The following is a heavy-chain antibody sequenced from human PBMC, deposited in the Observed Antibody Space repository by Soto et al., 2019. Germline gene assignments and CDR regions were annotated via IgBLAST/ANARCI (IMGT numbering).Heavy chain of an antibody. CDR2: IKSKTDGGTT. CDR1: GFTFSNAW. CDR3: TTDLDRGITMIVV. Sequence: EVQLVESGGGLVQPGGSLRLSCAASGFTFSNAWMSWVRQAPGKGLEWVGRIKSKTDGGTTDYAAPVKGRFTISRDDSKNTLYLQMNSLKTEDTAVYYCTTDLDRGITMIVVWGQGTLVTVSS. D-gene: IGHD3-22*01. V-gene: IGHV3-15*01. J-gene: IGHJ4*02.